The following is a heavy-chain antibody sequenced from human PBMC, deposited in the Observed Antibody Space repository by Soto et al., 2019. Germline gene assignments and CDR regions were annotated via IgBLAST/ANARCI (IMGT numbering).Heavy chain of an antibody. Sequence: QVQLQESGPGLVKPSQTLSLTCTVSGVSISSGDYYWSWIRQPPGKGLEWIGYIYYSGSTYYNPSLKSRVTISVYTSKNQLSLKVSSVTAADTAVYYCARNSFDYYYGMDVWGQGTTVTVS. CDR3: ARNSFDYYYGMDV. D-gene: IGHD2-15*01. CDR2: IYYSGST. J-gene: IGHJ6*02. CDR1: GVSISSGDYY. V-gene: IGHV4-30-4*01.